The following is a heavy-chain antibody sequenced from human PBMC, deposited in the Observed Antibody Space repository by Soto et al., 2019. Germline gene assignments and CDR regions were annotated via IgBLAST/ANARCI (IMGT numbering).Heavy chain of an antibody. CDR3: GKPDRRDSSGYPDY. CDR2: ISYDGSNK. Sequence: QVQLVESGGGVVQSGRSLRLSCAASGFTFSDYGMHWVRQAPGKGLEWVAVISYDGSNKYYADSVKCRFTISRDNSKNTLYLQMNSLRAEDTAVYYCGKPDRRDSSGYPDYWGQGTLVTVSS. D-gene: IGHD3-22*01. V-gene: IGHV3-30*18. J-gene: IGHJ4*02. CDR1: GFTFSDYG.